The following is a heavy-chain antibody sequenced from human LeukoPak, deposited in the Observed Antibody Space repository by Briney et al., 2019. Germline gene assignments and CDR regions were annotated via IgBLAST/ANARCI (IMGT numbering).Heavy chain of an antibody. J-gene: IGHJ4*02. CDR2: ISSSSSYI. Sequence: GGSLRLSCAASGFTFSSLWMHWVRQAPGKGLEWVSSISSSSSYIYYADSVKGRFTISRDNAKNSLYLQMNSLRAEDTAVYYCAKDFEGFCGGDCYSMDFWGQGTLATVSS. CDR1: GFTFSSLW. D-gene: IGHD2-21*02. CDR3: AKDFEGFCGGDCYSMDF. V-gene: IGHV3-21*01.